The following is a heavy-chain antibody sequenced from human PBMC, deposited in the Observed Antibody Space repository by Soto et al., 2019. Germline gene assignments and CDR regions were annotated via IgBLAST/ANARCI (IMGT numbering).Heavy chain of an antibody. J-gene: IGHJ6*02. D-gene: IGHD1-26*01. CDR3: GKYSGSYPVYNGMNV. CDR2: ISGTSDAA. CDR1: GFPFSTSA. Sequence: EVQLLESGGGLVQPGGSLRLSCAASGFPFSTSAMNWVRQAPGKGLEWVSIISGTSDAAHYAESVKGRFTSARDNSKNTLYLQKNGLSAEDTAVYYCGKYSGSYPVYNGMNVWGQGTTVTVSS. V-gene: IGHV3-23*01.